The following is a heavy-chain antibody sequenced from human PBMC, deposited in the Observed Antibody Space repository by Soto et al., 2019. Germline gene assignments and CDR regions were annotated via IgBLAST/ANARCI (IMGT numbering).Heavy chain of an antibody. Sequence: GESLKISCKGSEYSFTSYWISWVRQMPGKGLEWMGRIDPSDSYTNYSPSFQGHVTISADKSISTAYLQWSSLKASDTAMYYCARQRGSGSTDYYYYYYGMDVWGQGTTVTVSS. J-gene: IGHJ6*02. D-gene: IGHD3-10*01. CDR2: IDPSDSYT. CDR3: ARQRGSGSTDYYYYYYGMDV. V-gene: IGHV5-10-1*01. CDR1: EYSFTSYW.